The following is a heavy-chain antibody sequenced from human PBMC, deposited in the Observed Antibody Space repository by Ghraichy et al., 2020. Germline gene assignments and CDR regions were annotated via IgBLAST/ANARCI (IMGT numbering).Heavy chain of an antibody. D-gene: IGHD3-22*01. CDR1: GFTFSSYA. V-gene: IGHV3-23*01. CDR3: AKDGGYESSGYPLFWYFDY. Sequence: GGSLRLSCAASGFTFSSYAMSWVRQAPGKGLEWVSSISGSGGSTYYADSVKGRFTISRDNSKNTLYLQMNSLRAEDTAVYYCAKDGGYESSGYPLFWYFDYWGQGTLVTVSS. J-gene: IGHJ4*02. CDR2: ISGSGGST.